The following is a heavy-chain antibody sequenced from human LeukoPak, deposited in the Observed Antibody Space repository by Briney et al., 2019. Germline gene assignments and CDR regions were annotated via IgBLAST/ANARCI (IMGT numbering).Heavy chain of an antibody. CDR1: GFTFSSYW. Sequence: PGGSLRLSCAASGFTFSSYWMSWVRQAPGKGLEWVANIKHDGSVQYCVDSVKGRFTISRDNAKNSLYLQMNSLRAEDTAVYYCASSGITMVRGVFDYWGQGTLVTVSS. D-gene: IGHD3-10*01. V-gene: IGHV3-7*01. CDR3: ASSGITMVRGVFDY. J-gene: IGHJ4*02. CDR2: IKHDGSVQ.